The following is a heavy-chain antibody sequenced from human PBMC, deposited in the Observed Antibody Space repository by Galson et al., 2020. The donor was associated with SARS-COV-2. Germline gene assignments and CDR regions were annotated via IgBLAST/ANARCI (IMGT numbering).Heavy chain of an antibody. CDR2: LSSNGETS. Sequence: GGSPRLSCSASGFIFSDYAMHWVRQAPGKGLEYVSALSSNGETSFYADSVSGRFTMSRDNSKNMFYLQMTALRLEDTASYYCLSFSCTRQSHWGQGTLVTVSS. J-gene: IGHJ4*02. CDR3: LSFSCTRQSH. CDR1: GFIFSDYA. V-gene: IGHV3-64D*06. D-gene: IGHD2-8*01.